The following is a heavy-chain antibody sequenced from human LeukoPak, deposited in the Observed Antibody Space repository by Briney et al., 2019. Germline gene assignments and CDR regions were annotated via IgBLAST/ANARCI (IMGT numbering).Heavy chain of an antibody. Sequence: SETLSLTCTVSGGSISSYYWSWIRQPPGKGLEWIGYIYNSGSTNYNPSLKSRVTMSVDTSKNQFSLKLSSVTAADTAVYYCARIVGATGHYYFDYWGQGTLVTVSS. V-gene: IGHV4-59*12. CDR2: IYNSGST. D-gene: IGHD1-26*01. CDR1: GGSISSYY. CDR3: ARIVGATGHYYFDY. J-gene: IGHJ4*02.